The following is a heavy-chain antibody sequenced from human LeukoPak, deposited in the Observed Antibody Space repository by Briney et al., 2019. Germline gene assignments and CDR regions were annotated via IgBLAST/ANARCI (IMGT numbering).Heavy chain of an antibody. Sequence: SQTLSLTCTVSGGSISSGDYYWSWIRQPPGKGLEWIGYIYYSGSTYYNPSLKSRVTISVDTSKNQFSLKLSSVTAAGTAVYYCARVAAAGSTGWYFDLWGRGTLVTVSS. CDR2: IYYSGST. CDR1: GGSISSGDYY. CDR3: ARVAAAGSTGWYFDL. J-gene: IGHJ2*01. D-gene: IGHD6-13*01. V-gene: IGHV4-30-4*01.